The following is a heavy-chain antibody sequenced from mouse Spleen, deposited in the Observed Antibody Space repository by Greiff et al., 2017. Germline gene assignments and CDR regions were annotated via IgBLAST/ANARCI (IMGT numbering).Heavy chain of an antibody. J-gene: IGHJ4*01. CDR3: ARGYYHAMDY. CDR2: IDPEDGET. Sequence: VQLQQSGAELVKPGASVKLSCTASGFNIKDYYMHWVKQRTEQGLEWIGRIDPEDGETKYAPKFQSKATITADTSSNTAYLQLSSLTSEDTAVYYCARGYYHAMDYWGQGTSVTVSS. CDR1: GFNIKDYY. V-gene: IGHV14-2*01. D-gene: IGHD2-2*01.